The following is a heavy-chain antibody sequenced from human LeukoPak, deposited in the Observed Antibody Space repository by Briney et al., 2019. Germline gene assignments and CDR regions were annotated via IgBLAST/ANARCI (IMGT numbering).Heavy chain of an antibody. D-gene: IGHD2-15*01. Sequence: GGSLRLSCAASGFTFSSYGIHWVRQAPGKGLEWVAVIWYDGSNKYYADSVKGRFTISRDNSKNTLYLQMNSLRAEDTAVYYCARDIVVVVAATRPIYYYYGMDVWGKGTTVTVSS. CDR3: ARDIVVVVAATRPIYYYYGMDV. CDR1: GFTFSSYG. V-gene: IGHV3-33*01. CDR2: IWYDGSNK. J-gene: IGHJ6*04.